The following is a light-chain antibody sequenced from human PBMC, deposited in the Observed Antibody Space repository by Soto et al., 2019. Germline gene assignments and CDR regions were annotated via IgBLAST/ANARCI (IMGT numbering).Light chain of an antibody. CDR3: QQYSRAPQT. J-gene: IGKJ1*01. V-gene: IGKV3-20*01. CDR2: GAS. CDR1: QSVSSSY. Sequence: EIVLTQSPGTLSLSPGERATLSCRASQSVSSSYLAWYQQKPGQPPRLLIYGASSRTTGIPERFSGSGSAKAFTLTISLLEPEDVAVYYCQQYSRAPQTFGQGTKVEIK.